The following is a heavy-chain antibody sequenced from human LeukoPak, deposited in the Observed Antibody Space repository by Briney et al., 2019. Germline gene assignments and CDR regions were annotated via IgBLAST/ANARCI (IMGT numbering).Heavy chain of an antibody. CDR1: GFTVSSNY. Sequence: GGSLRLSCAASGFTVSSNYMSWVRQAPGKGLEWGSVIYSGGSTYYADSVKGRFTISRDNSKNTMYLQMNSLRAEDTAVYYCAREAYYYDSSGSLIDYWGQGTLVTVSS. D-gene: IGHD3-22*01. CDR2: IYSGGST. V-gene: IGHV3-53*01. J-gene: IGHJ4*02. CDR3: AREAYYYDSSGSLIDY.